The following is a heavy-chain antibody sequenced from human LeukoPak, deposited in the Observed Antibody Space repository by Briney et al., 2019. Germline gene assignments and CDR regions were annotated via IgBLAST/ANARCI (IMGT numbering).Heavy chain of an antibody. J-gene: IGHJ5*02. Sequence: ASVKVSCKASGYPFTGYYIQWVRQAPAQGLDWMGRIKSNTGGANYAQKFQGRVTLTRDTSITTAYMELSRLRPDDTAVYYCAREYNSGWFPWGQGTLVTVSS. D-gene: IGHD6-19*01. CDR3: AREYNSGWFP. CDR2: IKSNTGGA. V-gene: IGHV1-2*06. CDR1: GYPFTGYY.